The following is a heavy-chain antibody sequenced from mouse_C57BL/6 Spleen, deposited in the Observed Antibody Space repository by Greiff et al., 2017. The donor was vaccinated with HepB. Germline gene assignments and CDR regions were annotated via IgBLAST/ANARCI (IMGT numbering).Heavy chain of an antibody. CDR1: GYTFTEYT. D-gene: IGHD1-1*01. Sequence: VQLQQSGAELVKPGASVKLSCKASGYTFTEYTIHWVKQRSGQGLEWIGWFYPGSGSIKYNEKFKDKATLTADKSSSTVYMELSRLTSEDSAVYFCARHERAFITTVVAPYFDYWGQGTTLTVSS. CDR2: FYPGSGSI. V-gene: IGHV1-62-2*01. J-gene: IGHJ2*01. CDR3: ARHERAFITTVVAPYFDY.